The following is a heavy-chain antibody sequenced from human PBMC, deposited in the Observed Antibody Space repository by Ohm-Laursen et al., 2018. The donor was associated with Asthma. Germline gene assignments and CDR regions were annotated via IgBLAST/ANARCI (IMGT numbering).Heavy chain of an antibody. CDR1: GFTFSSYS. CDR2: IAYDGSSK. Sequence: SLRLSCSASGFTFSSYSMHWVRQAPGKGLEWVAVIAYDGSSKYYADSVKGRFTASRDNSKNTLYLQMNSLRAEDTAVYYCAKDSTRFSGYYYYGMDVWGQGTTVTVSS. V-gene: IGHV3-30-3*01. J-gene: IGHJ6*02. CDR3: AKDSTRFSGYYYYGMDV. D-gene: IGHD3-3*01.